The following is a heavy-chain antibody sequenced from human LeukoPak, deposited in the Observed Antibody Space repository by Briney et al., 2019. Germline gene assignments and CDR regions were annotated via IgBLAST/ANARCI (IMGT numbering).Heavy chain of an antibody. CDR2: IIPILGIA. Sequence: SVKVSCKASGYTFTSYGISWVRQAPGQGLEWMGRIIPILGIANYAQKFQGRVTITADKSTSTAYMELSSLRSEDTAVYYCAREAKVDYYYGMDVWGQGTTVTVPS. J-gene: IGHJ6*02. CDR3: AREAKVDYYYGMDV. D-gene: IGHD1-26*01. V-gene: IGHV1-69*04. CDR1: GYTFTSYG.